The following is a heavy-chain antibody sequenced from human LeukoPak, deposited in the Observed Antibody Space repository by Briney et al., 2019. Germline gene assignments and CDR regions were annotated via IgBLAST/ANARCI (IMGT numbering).Heavy chain of an antibody. Sequence: PGGSLRLSCVPSGFTVSSNYMTWVRQAPGKGLEWVTVIYGGGTTHYADSVKGRFTISRDKSKNTVYLQMNSLRAEDTAVYYCARGDNWFDPWGQGTLVTVSS. V-gene: IGHV3-53*01. CDR3: ARGDNWFDP. J-gene: IGHJ5*02. CDR2: IYGGGTT. CDR1: GFTVSSNY.